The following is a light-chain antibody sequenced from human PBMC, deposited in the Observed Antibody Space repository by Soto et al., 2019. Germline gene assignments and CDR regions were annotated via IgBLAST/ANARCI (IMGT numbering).Light chain of an antibody. J-gene: IGKJ1*01. CDR1: QSIGSS. CDR2: GAS. V-gene: IGKV3-15*01. CDR3: QQYSAWPWT. Sequence: EIGMTQSPATLSVSPGERATLSCRASQSIGSSLAWYRQKPGQAPRLLIFGASTRATGIAARLSGSGSGTEFTLTISSLQSEDFAVYYCQQYSAWPWTFGRGTKVDIK.